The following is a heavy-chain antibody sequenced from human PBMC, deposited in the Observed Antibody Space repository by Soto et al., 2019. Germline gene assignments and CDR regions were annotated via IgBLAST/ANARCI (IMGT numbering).Heavy chain of an antibody. J-gene: IGHJ4*02. Sequence: EVQLLESGGGLVQPGGSLRLSCAASGFTFSRYAMGWVRQAPGKGLEWVSVIGGNGGNIHNADFVKGRFTISRDNSKNTLYLQMSSLRVEDTAVYNCATQDFRGSTGTTWGQGTLVTVSS. CDR2: IGGNGGNI. CDR1: GFTFSRYA. V-gene: IGHV3-23*01. D-gene: IGHD1-1*01. CDR3: ATQDFRGSTGTT.